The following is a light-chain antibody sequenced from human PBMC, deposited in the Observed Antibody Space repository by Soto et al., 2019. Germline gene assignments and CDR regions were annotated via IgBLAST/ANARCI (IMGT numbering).Light chain of an antibody. Sequence: EIVLTQSPGTLSLSPGERATLSCRASQSVSSSYVAWYQQKPGQAPRLLIYGASSRATGIPDRFSGSGSGTDFTLTISRLEPEDFAVYYCQQYASYGQGTKLEIK. J-gene: IGKJ1*01. CDR3: QQYAS. CDR1: QSVSSSY. V-gene: IGKV3-20*01. CDR2: GAS.